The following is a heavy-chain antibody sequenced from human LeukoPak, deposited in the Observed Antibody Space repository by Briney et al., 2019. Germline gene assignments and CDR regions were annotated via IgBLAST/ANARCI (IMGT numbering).Heavy chain of an antibody. CDR2: IYYSGST. CDR3: ARVKQWLVQGDWFDP. D-gene: IGHD6-19*01. V-gene: IGHV4-39*07. CDR1: GGSISSSSYY. J-gene: IGHJ5*02. Sequence: SETLSLTCTVSGGSISSSSYYWGWIRQPPGKGLEWIGSIYYSGSTYYNPSLKSRVTISLDTSKNQFSLKLSSVTAADTAVYYCARVKQWLVQGDWFDPWGQGTLVTVSS.